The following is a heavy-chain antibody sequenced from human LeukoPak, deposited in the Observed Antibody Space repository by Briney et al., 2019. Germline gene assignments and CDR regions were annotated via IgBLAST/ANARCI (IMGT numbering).Heavy chain of an antibody. J-gene: IGHJ4*02. CDR3: ASEPTTVTTYIDY. CDR2: IYHSGST. Sequence: SETLSLTCTVSGYSISSGYYWGWIRQPPGKGLEWIGSIYHSGSTYYNPSLKSRVTISVDTSKNQFSLKLSSVTAADTAVYYCASEPTTVTTYIDYWGQGTLVTVSS. D-gene: IGHD4-17*01. V-gene: IGHV4-38-2*02. CDR1: GYSISSGYY.